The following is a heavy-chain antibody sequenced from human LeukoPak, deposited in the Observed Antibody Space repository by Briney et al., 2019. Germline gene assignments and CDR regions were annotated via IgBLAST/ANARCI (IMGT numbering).Heavy chain of an antibody. CDR3: ARSGLNRFDY. D-gene: IGHD2-15*01. CDR2: FSGSGGST. CDR1: GFTFSSYA. J-gene: IGHJ4*02. V-gene: IGHV3-23*01. Sequence: GGSLRLSCAASGFTFSSYAMSWVRQAPGKGLEWVSSFSGSGGSTYYADSVKGRFSISRDNSKNTLYLQMNSLRAEDTAAYYCARSGLNRFDYWGQGTLVTVSS.